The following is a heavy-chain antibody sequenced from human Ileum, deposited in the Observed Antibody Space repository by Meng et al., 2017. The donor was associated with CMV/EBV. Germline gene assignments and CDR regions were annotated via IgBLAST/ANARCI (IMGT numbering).Heavy chain of an antibody. CDR3: ARAWFDP. Sequence: ETLSLTCAVYGGSFSGYYWSWIRQPPGKGLEWIGEINHSGSTNYNPSLKSRVTISVDTSKNQFSLKLSSVTAADTAVYYCARAWFDPWGQGTLVTVSS. J-gene: IGHJ5*02. CDR2: INHSGST. V-gene: IGHV4-34*01. CDR1: GGSFSGYY.